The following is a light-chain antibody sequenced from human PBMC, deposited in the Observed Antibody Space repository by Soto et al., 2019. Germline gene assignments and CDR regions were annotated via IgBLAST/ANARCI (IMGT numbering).Light chain of an antibody. J-gene: IGKJ2*01. V-gene: IGKV3-11*01. CDR3: QQRSNWPYT. CDR1: QSVSSY. CDR2: DAS. Sequence: EIVLTQSPATLSLSPGERATLSYRASQSVSSYLAWYQQKPGQAPRLLIYDASSRATGIPARFSGSGSGTDFTLTISSLEPEDFAVYYCQQRSNWPYTFGQGTKLEIK.